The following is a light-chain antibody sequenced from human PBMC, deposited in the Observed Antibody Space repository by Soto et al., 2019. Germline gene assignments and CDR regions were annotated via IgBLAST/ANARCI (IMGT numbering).Light chain of an antibody. J-gene: IGLJ3*02. Sequence: QSVLTQPPSASGTPGQRVTISCSGSHSNSGSNYVYWYQQLPGTAPKLLIYSNDQRPPGVPDRFSGSKSGATASLAISGLRSDDEADYYCVSWDNSLRGRVFGGGTKLTVL. V-gene: IGLV1-47*02. CDR2: SND. CDR1: HSNSGSNY. CDR3: VSWDNSLRGRV.